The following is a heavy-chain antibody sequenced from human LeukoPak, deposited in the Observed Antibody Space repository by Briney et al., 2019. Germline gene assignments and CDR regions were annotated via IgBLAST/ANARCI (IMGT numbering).Heavy chain of an antibody. V-gene: IGHV1-18*01. Sequence: GASVKVSCKASGYTFTSYGISWVRQAPGQGLEWMGWISAYNGNTNYAQKLQGRVTMTTDISTSTAYMELRSLRSDDTAVYYCARDTSSIAVAGTDYWGQGTLVTVSS. CDR2: ISAYNGNT. J-gene: IGHJ4*02. CDR1: GYTFTSYG. D-gene: IGHD6-19*01. CDR3: ARDTSSIAVAGTDY.